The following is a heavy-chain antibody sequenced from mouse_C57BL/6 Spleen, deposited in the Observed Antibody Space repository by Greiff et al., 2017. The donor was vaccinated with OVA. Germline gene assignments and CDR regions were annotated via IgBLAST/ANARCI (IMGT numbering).Heavy chain of an antibody. D-gene: IGHD4-1*01. V-gene: IGHV1-69*01. J-gene: IGHJ3*01. CDR1: GYTFTSYW. CDR3: ARSTGTGGAWFAY. Sequence: QVQLQQPGAELVMPGASVKLSCKASGYTFTSYWMHWVKQRPGQGLEWIGEIDPSDSYPNYNQKFKGKSTLTVDKSSSTAYMQLSSLTSEDSAVYYCARSTGTGGAWFAYWGQGTLVTVSA. CDR2: IDPSDSYP.